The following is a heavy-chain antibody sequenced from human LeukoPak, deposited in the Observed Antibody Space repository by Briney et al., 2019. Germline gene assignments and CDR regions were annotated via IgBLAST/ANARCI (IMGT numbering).Heavy chain of an antibody. V-gene: IGHV3-7*01. J-gene: IGHJ3*02. CDR3: ARSSNGAFDI. CDR1: GFSFSSYW. D-gene: IGHD2-8*01. CDR2: IKEDGSER. Sequence: GGSLRLSCVVSGFSFSSYWMTWVRQAPGKGLEWVANIKEDGSERKYVDSVKGRFTISRDNAKNSLYLQMNSLRAEDTAVYYCARSSNGAFDIWGQGTMVTVSP.